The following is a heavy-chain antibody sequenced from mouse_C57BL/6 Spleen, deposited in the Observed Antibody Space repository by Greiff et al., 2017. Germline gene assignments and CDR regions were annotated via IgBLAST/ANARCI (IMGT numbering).Heavy chain of an antibody. CDR1: GYTFTTYP. CDR3: ARTTTVVEGENYFDY. J-gene: IGHJ2*01. D-gene: IGHD1-1*01. Sequence: QVQLQQSGAELVKPGASVKMSCKASGYTFTTYPIEWMKQNHGKSLEWIGNFHPYNDDTTYNEKFKGKATLTVEKSSSTVYLELSRLTSDASAVYYCARTTTVVEGENYFDYWGQGTTLTVSS. V-gene: IGHV1-47*01. CDR2: FHPYNDDT.